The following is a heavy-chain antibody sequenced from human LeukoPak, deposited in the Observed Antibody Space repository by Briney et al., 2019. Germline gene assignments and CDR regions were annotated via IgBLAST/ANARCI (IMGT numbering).Heavy chain of an antibody. J-gene: IGHJ5*02. CDR2: IYNSGTT. Sequence: SQTLSLTCTVSGGSFSSSSYYWSWIRQPAGKGLEWIGRIYNSGTTHYNPSLESRLTMSVDTSKNQFSLRLTSVTAADTAVYYCASGDFDLWGQGTLVTVSS. CDR1: GGSFSSSSYY. CDR3: ASGDFDL. V-gene: IGHV4-61*02.